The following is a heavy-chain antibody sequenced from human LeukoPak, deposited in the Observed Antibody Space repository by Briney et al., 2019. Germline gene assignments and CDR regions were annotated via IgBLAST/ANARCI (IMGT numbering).Heavy chain of an antibody. D-gene: IGHD1-26*01. CDR1: GFTFSSYG. CDR3: AKQSNNHYYQKASDS. J-gene: IGHJ4*02. Sequence: GGSLRLSCAASGFTFSSYGMHWVRQAPGKGLEWVAFIRYDGSNKYYADSVKGRLTISRDNSNNTLFLQMNSLRAEDTAVYFCAKQSNNHYYQKASDSWGQGTLVTVSS. CDR2: IRYDGSNK. V-gene: IGHV3-30*02.